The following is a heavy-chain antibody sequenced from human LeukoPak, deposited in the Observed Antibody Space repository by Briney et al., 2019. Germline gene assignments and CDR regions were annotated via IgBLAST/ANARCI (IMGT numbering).Heavy chain of an antibody. CDR2: IKQDGSEK. CDR1: GFTFSSYW. CDR3: ARDRGYSGYDPEGFDY. D-gene: IGHD5-12*01. J-gene: IGHJ4*02. Sequence: PGGSLRLSCAASGFTFSSYWMSWVRQAPGKGLEWVANIKQDGSEKYYVDSVKGRFTISRDNAKNSLYLQMNSLRAGDTAVYYCARDRGYSGYDPEGFDYWGQGTLVTVSS. V-gene: IGHV3-7*01.